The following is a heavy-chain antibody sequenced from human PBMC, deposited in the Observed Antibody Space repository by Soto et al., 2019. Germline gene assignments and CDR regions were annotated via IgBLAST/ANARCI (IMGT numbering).Heavy chain of an antibody. J-gene: IGHJ4*02. CDR3: TKSSGGSSSVGMDY. Sequence: GGSLRLSCSASGFILGDYALHWVRQAPGKGLEWLAVISFDGNHKYYADSVQGRFTISRDNSKNTLSLQMNALRVEDSSVYYCTKSSGGSSSVGMDYWGPGTLVTV. CDR1: GFILGDYA. V-gene: IGHV3-30-3*01. D-gene: IGHD6-6*01. CDR2: ISFDGNHK.